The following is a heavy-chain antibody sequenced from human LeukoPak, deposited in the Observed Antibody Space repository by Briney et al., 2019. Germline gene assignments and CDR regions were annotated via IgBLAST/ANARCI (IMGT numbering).Heavy chain of an antibody. V-gene: IGHV1-2*02. Sequence: ASVKVSCKASGYTFTCYYMHWVRQAPGQGLEWMGWINPNSGGTNYVQKFQGRVTMTRDTSISTAYMEVSRLRSDDTAVYYCARGIYSSYWYYYDFWGQGTLVTVSS. CDR1: GYTFTCYY. J-gene: IGHJ4*02. CDR3: ARGIYSSYWYYYDF. D-gene: IGHD6-13*01. CDR2: INPNSGGT.